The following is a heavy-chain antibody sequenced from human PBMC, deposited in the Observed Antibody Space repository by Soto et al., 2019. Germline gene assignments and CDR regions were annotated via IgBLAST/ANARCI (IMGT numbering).Heavy chain of an antibody. CDR3: ARGGSGWYRNWFDP. Sequence: ASVKVSCKASGYIFTAYVIFWVRQAPGQRPEWMGWIHADNGNTAYAQKLQGRVTITRDTSTSTAYMELRSLRSDDTAVYYCARGGSGWYRNWFDPWGQGTLVTVSS. V-gene: IGHV1-18*01. D-gene: IGHD6-19*01. CDR2: IHADNGNT. CDR1: GYIFTAYV. J-gene: IGHJ5*02.